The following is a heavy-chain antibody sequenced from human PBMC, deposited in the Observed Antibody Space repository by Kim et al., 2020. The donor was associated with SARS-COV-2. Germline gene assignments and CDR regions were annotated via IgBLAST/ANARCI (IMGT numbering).Heavy chain of an antibody. CDR1: GYTFTSYD. Sequence: ASVKVSCKASGYTFTSYDINWVRQATGQGLEWMGWMNPNSGNTGYAQKFQGRVTMTRNNSISTAYMELSSLRSEDTALYYCARGPECSSFSCYYWFDPWGQGTLGTGSS. V-gene: IGHV1-8*01. J-gene: IGHJ5*02. D-gene: IGHD2-2*01. CDR2: MNPNSGNT. CDR3: ARGPECSSFSCYYWFDP.